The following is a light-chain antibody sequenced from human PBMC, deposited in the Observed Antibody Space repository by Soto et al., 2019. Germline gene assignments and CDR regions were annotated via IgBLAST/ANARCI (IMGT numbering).Light chain of an antibody. J-gene: IGLJ2*01. CDR2: GSS. CDR3: QSYDSSLSASV. V-gene: IGLV1-40*01. Sequence: QSVLTQPPSASGTPGQRVTLSCSGSTSNIGTNTVNWFQHVPGSAPKLLIYGSSNRPSGVPDRFSGSKSGASASLAITGLQADDEADYYCQSYDSSLSASVFGGGIKLTVL. CDR1: TSNIGTNT.